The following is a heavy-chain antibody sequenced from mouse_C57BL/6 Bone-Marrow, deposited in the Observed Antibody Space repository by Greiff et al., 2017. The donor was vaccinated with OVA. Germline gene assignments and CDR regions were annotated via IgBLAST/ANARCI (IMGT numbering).Heavy chain of an antibody. V-gene: IGHV1-61*01. CDR3: ARITTVVATPHFDY. D-gene: IGHD1-1*01. CDR1: GYTFTSYW. Sequence: VQLQQPGAELVRPGSSVKLSCKASGYTFTSYWMDWVKQRPGQGLEWIGNIYPSDSETHYNQKFKDKATLTVDKSSSTAYMQLSSLTSEDSAVYYCARITTVVATPHFDYWGQGTTLTVSS. J-gene: IGHJ2*01. CDR2: IYPSDSET.